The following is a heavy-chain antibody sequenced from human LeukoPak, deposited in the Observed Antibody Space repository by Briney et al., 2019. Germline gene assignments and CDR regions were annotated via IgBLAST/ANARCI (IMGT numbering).Heavy chain of an antibody. Sequence: SETLSLTCAVSGGSLSGYYWTWIRQPPGKGPEWIGEINHSGSTNYNPSLKSRVTISVDTSRKQFFLRLSSVTAADTAMYYCARATRDYGRSFDYWGQGTLVTVSS. J-gene: IGHJ4*02. CDR1: GGSLSGYY. CDR3: ARATRDYGRSFDY. CDR2: INHSGST. D-gene: IGHD4-17*01. V-gene: IGHV4-34*01.